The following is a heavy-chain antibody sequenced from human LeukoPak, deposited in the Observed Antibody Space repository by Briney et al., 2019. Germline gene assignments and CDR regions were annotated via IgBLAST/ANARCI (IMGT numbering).Heavy chain of an antibody. CDR3: AKDTLTTHYYDSSGQFDY. V-gene: IGHV3-23*01. D-gene: IGHD3-22*01. CDR2: ISGSGGST. Sequence: GGSLRLSCAASGFTFSSYAMSWVRQAPGKGLEWVSAISGSGGSTYYADSVKGRFTISRDNSKNTLYLQMNSLRAEDTAVYYCAKDTLTTHYYDSSGQFDYWGQGTLVTVSS. CDR1: GFTFSSYA. J-gene: IGHJ4*02.